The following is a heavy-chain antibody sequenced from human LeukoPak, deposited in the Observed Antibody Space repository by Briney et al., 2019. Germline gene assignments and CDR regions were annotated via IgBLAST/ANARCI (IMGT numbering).Heavy chain of an antibody. CDR3: ARDWQQLAFDY. CDR2: ISYDGSNK. V-gene: IGHV3-30*04. CDR1: GFTFSSYA. D-gene: IGHD6-13*01. J-gene: IGHJ4*02. Sequence: GGSLRLSCAASGFTFSSYAMHWVRQAPGKGLEWVAVISYDGSNKYYADSVKGRFTISRDNSKNTLYLQVNSLRAEDTAVYYCARDWQQLAFDYWGQGTLVTVSS.